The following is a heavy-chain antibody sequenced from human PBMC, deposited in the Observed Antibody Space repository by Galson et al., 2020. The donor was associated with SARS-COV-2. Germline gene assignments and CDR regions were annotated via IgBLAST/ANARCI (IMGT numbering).Heavy chain of an antibody. V-gene: IGHV4-34*01. CDR3: VRGAEERRIIVVVPYYYTYMDV. CDR2: INHRGST. CDR1: GGSFKNYY. D-gene: IGHD2-2*01. Sequence: SETLSLTCAVYGGSFKNYYWTWIRQSPGKGLQWIGEINHRGSTNYDPSLQGRVAMSVDTSKNQFSLRLSSVTAADTAVYYCVRGAEERRIIVVVPYYYTYMDVWCGGTAVTVS. J-gene: IGHJ6*03.